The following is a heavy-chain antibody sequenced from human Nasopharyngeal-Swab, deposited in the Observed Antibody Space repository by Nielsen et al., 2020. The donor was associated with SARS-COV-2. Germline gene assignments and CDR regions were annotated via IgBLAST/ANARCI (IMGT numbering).Heavy chain of an antibody. Sequence: SVKVSCKAYGFTFTSSVVQWVRQARGQRLEWIGWIVVGSGKTNYAQKFQERVTITRDMSTSTAYMELSSLRSEDTAVYYCAAGVYYDFWSGYPPLDYWGQGTLVTVSS. CDR1: GFTFTSSV. CDR3: AAGVYYDFWSGYPPLDY. CDR2: IVVGSGKT. D-gene: IGHD3-3*01. J-gene: IGHJ4*02. V-gene: IGHV1-58*01.